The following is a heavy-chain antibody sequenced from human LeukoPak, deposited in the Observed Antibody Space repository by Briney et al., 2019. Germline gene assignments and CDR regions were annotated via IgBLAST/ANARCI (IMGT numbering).Heavy chain of an antibody. Sequence: SETLSLTCTVSGGSISSSIYYWGWIRQPPGKGLEWIGSIYYSGSTYYNPSLKSRVTISVDTSKNQFSLKLSSVTAADTAVYYCARLGSSSWYGFYYYGMDVWGQGTTVTVSS. CDR3: ARLGSSSWYGFYYYGMDV. CDR1: GGSISSSIYY. J-gene: IGHJ6*02. CDR2: IYYSGST. D-gene: IGHD6-13*01. V-gene: IGHV4-39*01.